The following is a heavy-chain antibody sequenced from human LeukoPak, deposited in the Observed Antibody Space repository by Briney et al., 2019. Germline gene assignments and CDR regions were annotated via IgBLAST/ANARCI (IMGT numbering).Heavy chain of an antibody. CDR1: GGSFSGYY. CDR3: ARGPVPDY. D-gene: IGHD1-1*01. J-gene: IGHJ4*02. Sequence: SETLSLTCAVYGGSFSGYYWSWIRQPPGKGLEWIGEINHSGSTNYNPSLKSRVTISVDTSKNQFSLKLSSVTAADTAVYYCARGPVPDYWGQGTLVTVSS. V-gene: IGHV4-34*01. CDR2: INHSGST.